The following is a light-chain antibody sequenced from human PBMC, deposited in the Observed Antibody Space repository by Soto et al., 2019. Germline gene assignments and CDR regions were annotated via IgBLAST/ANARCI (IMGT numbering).Light chain of an antibody. CDR3: SSYTSSSTLVV. Sequence: QSVLTQPASVSGSPGQSITISCTGASNDVGGYNYVSWYLQHPGKAPKLMIYDVSIRPSGVSNRFSGSKSGNTASLTISGLQAEDEADYYCSSYTSSSTLVVFGGGTKVTVL. V-gene: IGLV2-14*01. J-gene: IGLJ2*01. CDR1: SNDVGGYNY. CDR2: DVS.